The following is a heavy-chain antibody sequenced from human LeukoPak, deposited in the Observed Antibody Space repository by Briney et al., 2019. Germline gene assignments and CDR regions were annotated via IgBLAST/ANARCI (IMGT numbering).Heavy chain of an antibody. CDR1: GGSVSSGHYY. CDR2: ISYTGTT. CDR3: ASAGTYYILDY. Sequence: PSETLSLTCTVSGGSVSSGHYYWSWIRQPPGKALEWVGYISYTGTTDYNPSLSSRVTISVDTSKTQFFLKLSSVTAAGTAVYYCASAGTYYILDYWGQGTLVTVSS. V-gene: IGHV4-61*01. D-gene: IGHD1-26*01. J-gene: IGHJ4*02.